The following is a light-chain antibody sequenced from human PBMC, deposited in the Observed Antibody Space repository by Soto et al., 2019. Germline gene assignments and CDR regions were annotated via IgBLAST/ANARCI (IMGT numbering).Light chain of an antibody. V-gene: IGKV1-9*01. CDR3: QQLNSYLWT. CDR1: QGISSY. J-gene: IGKJ1*01. Sequence: IQLTQSPSSLSASVGDRVTITCRASQGISSYLAWYQQKPAKAPKLLIYAASTLQRGVPSRFSGSGSGTDFTLTISSLQPEDFATYYCQQLNSYLWTFGQGTKVEIK. CDR2: AAS.